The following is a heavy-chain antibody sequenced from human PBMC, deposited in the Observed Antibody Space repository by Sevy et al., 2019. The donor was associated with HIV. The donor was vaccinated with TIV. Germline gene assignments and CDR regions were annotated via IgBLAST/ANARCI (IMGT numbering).Heavy chain of an antibody. D-gene: IGHD2-15*01. V-gene: IGHV1-69*13. Sequence: ASVKVSCKASGGTFSSYAISWVRQAPGQGLEWMGGIIPIFGTANYAQKFQGRVTITADESTSTAYMELSSLRSEDTAVYYCARERDYCGGGSCYGVGSYNWFDPWGQGTLVTVSS. CDR2: IIPIFGTA. J-gene: IGHJ5*02. CDR3: ARERDYCGGGSCYGVGSYNWFDP. CDR1: GGTFSSYA.